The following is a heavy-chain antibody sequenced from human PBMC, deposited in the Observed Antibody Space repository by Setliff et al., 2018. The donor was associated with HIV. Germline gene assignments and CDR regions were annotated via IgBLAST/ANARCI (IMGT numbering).Heavy chain of an antibody. J-gene: IGHJ6*02. Sequence: GESLKISCTASGFTFGDYAMSWVRQAPGKGLEWVGFIRSKAYGGTTEYAASVKGRFTISRDDSKSIAYLQMNSLKTEDTAVYYCTRDLGGSYYYGMDVWGQGTTVTVSS. CDR2: IRSKAYGGTT. CDR3: TRDLGGSYYYGMDV. V-gene: IGHV3-49*04. CDR1: GFTFGDYA. D-gene: IGHD1-26*01.